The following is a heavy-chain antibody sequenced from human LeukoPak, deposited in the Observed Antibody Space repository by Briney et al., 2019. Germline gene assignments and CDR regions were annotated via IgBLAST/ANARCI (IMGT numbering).Heavy chain of an antibody. CDR3: AREIVGVNFDY. D-gene: IGHD1-26*01. CDR2: INHSGST. CDR1: GGSFSGHY. Sequence: SETLSLTCAVYGGSFSGHYWSWIRQPPGKGLEWIGEINHSGSTNYNPSLKSRVTISVDTSKNQFSLKLSSVTAADTAVYYCAREIVGVNFDYWGQGTLVTVSS. J-gene: IGHJ4*02. V-gene: IGHV4-34*01.